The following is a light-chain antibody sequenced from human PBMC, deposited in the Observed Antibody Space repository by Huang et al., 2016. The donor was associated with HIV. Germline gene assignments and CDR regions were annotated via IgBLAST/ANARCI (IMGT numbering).Light chain of an antibody. V-gene: IGKV1-33*01. CDR1: QDISNY. CDR2: DAS. CDR3: QQYDDLPYT. J-gene: IGKJ2*01. Sequence: DIQMTQSPSSLSASVGDRVTITCQASQDISNYLNWDQQKTGKAPKLRIYDASKLETRVPSRFSGSGSGTDFTFTISSLQPEDIATYYCQQYDDLPYTFGQGTKLEIK.